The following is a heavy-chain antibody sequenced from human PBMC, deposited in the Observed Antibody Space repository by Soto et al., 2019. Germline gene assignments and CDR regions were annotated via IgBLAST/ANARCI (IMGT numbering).Heavy chain of an antibody. CDR2: IGESGTPT. CDR3: ARYIPGVRYYGMDV. D-gene: IGHD2-2*01. Sequence: GSLRLSCAASGFTFSSYAMKWVRQAPGKGLEWVSLIGESGTPTYYADSVKGRFTISRDNSGNTLFLEMYSLRAEDTAVYYCARYIPGVRYYGMDVWGQGTTITVSS. J-gene: IGHJ6*02. CDR1: GFTFSSYA. V-gene: IGHV3-23*01.